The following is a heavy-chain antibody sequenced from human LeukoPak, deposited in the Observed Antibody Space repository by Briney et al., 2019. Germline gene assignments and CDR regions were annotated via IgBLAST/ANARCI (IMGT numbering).Heavy chain of an antibody. Sequence: GGSLRLSCSASGFTFSSYAMHWVRQAPGKGLEYVSAISSNGGSTYYADSVKGRFTISRDNSKNTLYLQMSSLRAEDTAVYYRVKSTEWELRLAFDIWGQGTMVTVSS. V-gene: IGHV3-64D*06. J-gene: IGHJ3*02. CDR2: ISSNGGST. CDR1: GFTFSSYA. D-gene: IGHD1-26*01. CDR3: VKSTEWELRLAFDI.